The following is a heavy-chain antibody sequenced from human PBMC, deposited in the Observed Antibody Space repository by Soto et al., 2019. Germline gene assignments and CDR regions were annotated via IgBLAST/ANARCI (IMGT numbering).Heavy chain of an antibody. D-gene: IGHD6-19*01. CDR3: ARDASSSGWLHYFDY. Sequence: PSETLSLTCTVSCGSISSYYWSWIRQPAGKGLEWIGRIYTSGSTNYDPSLKSRVTMSVDTSKNQFSLKLSSVTAADTAVYYCARDASSSGWLHYFDYWGQGTLVTVSS. CDR2: IYTSGST. CDR1: CGSISSYY. J-gene: IGHJ4*02. V-gene: IGHV4-4*07.